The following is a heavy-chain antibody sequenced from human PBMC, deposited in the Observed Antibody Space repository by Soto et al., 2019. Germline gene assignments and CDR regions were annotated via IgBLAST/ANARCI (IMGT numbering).Heavy chain of an antibody. D-gene: IGHD5-12*01. Sequence: ESGGDLVQPGGSLRLSCAASGFTFSSYAMHWVRQAPGKGLEYVSVINSNGGSTYYANSVKGRFTISRDNSKSTLYLQMGNLRAEDMAVYYCARTSGYAFDYWGQGTLVTVSS. V-gene: IGHV3-64*01. J-gene: IGHJ4*02. CDR2: INSNGGST. CDR3: ARTSGYAFDY. CDR1: GFTFSSYA.